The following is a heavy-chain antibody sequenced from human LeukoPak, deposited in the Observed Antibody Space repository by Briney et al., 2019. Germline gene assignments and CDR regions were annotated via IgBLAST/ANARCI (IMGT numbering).Heavy chain of an antibody. CDR1: GGSISSHY. D-gene: IGHD4-11*01. CDR2: IYYSGST. CDR3: ARADYSNYFWFDP. V-gene: IGHV4-59*11. J-gene: IGHJ5*02. Sequence: SETLSLTCTVSGGSISSHYWSWIRQPPGKGLEWIGYIYYSGSTNYNPSLKSRVTISVDTSKNQFSLKLSSVTAADTAVYYCARADYSNYFWFDPWGQGTLVSVSS.